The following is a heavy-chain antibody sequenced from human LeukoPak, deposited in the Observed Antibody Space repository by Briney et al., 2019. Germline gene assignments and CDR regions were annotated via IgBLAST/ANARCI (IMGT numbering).Heavy chain of an antibody. V-gene: IGHV3-23*01. J-gene: IGHJ4*02. CDR3: AEWGSGWYFDY. CDR1: GFTFSSYA. CDR2: ISGSGGST. Sequence: GGSPRLSCAASGFTFSSYAMNWVRQAPGKGLEWVSSISGSGGSTNYADSVKGRFTISRDNSNNTLYLQMSSLRAEDTAVYYCAEWGSGWYFDYWGQGTLVTVSS. D-gene: IGHD6-19*01.